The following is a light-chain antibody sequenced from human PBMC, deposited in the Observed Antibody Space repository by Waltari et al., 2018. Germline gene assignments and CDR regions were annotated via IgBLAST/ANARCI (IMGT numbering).Light chain of an antibody. CDR2: EVT. Sequence: QSGLAQPASASGSPGQSITITCTGTSSDVGNYNLVSWYQQRPGKAPRLLIYEVTKRAPVTSGRFSASKSGNTASLSISGLQAQEDEADYYCCSYVGLGTYVFGTGTKVTV. V-gene: IGLV2-23*02. CDR1: SSDVGNYNL. CDR3: CSYVGLGTYV. J-gene: IGLJ1*01.